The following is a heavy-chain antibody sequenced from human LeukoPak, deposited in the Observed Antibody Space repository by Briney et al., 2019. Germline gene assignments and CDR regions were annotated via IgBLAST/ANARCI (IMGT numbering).Heavy chain of an antibody. Sequence: SETLSLTCTVSGGSIRNYFWNWIRQPPGKGLEWIGYISYSGSTNYNPSLKSRVTISVDTSKNQFSLKLSSVTAADTAVYYCARGHGSYYWGQGTLVTVSS. V-gene: IGHV4-59*12. CDR1: GGSIRNYF. D-gene: IGHD1-26*01. CDR3: ARGHGSYY. CDR2: ISYSGST. J-gene: IGHJ4*02.